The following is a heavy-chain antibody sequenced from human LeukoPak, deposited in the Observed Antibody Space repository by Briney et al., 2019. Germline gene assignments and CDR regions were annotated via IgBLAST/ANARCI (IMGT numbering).Heavy chain of an antibody. CDR2: INPNSGGT. V-gene: IGHV1-2*02. CDR1: GYTFTGYY. Sequence: ASVKVSCKASGYTFTGYYMHWVRQAPGQGLEWMGWINPNSGGTNYAQKFQGRVTMTRDTSISTAYMELSRLRSDDTAVYYCARAQYYDFWSGYYFDYWGQGTLVTVSS. D-gene: IGHD3-3*01. J-gene: IGHJ4*02. CDR3: ARAQYYDFWSGYYFDY.